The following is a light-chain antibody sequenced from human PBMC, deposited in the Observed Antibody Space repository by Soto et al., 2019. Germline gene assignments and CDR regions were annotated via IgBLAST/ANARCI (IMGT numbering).Light chain of an antibody. CDR1: QTVSNTY. V-gene: IGKV3-20*01. CDR3: QQYGALPPT. Sequence: EIVLTQFPGALPLSPGERVTLSCRASQTVSNTYLAWYQQKSGQAPKFLIYGASNRATGIPDRFSGSGSGTDFTLTISRLEPEDFAVYYCQQYGALPPTFGGGTKVEIK. CDR2: GAS. J-gene: IGKJ4*01.